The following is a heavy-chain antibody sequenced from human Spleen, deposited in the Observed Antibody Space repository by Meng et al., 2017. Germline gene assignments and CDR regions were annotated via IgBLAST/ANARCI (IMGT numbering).Heavy chain of an antibody. CDR2: ISSSSSYI. CDR1: GFTFSSYS. J-gene: IGHJ3*02. Sequence: GESLKISCAASGFTFSSYSMNWVRQAPGKGLEWVSSISSSSSYIYYADSVKGRFTISRDNAKNSLYLQMNSLRAEDTAVYYCARAPLRYFDWLLSDAFDIWGQGTMVTVSS. CDR3: ARAPLRYFDWLLSDAFDI. D-gene: IGHD3-9*01. V-gene: IGHV3-21*01.